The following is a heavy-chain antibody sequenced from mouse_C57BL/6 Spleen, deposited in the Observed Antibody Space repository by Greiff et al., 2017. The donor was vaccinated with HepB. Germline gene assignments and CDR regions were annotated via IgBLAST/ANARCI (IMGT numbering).Heavy chain of an antibody. CDR1: GYTFTSYW. CDR2: IYPSDSET. D-gene: IGHD3-3*01. J-gene: IGHJ2*01. CDR3: ARGGTGLDY. V-gene: IGHV1-61*01. Sequence: QVQLQQPGAELVRPGSSVKLSCKASGYTFTSYWMDWVKQRPGQGLEWNGNIYPSDSETHYNQKFKDKATLTVDKSSSTAYMQLSSLTSEDSAVYYCARGGTGLDYWGQGTTLTVSS.